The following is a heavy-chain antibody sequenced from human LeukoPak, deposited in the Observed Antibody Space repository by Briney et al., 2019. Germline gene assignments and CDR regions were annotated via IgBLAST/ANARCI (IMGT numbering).Heavy chain of an antibody. J-gene: IGHJ6*03. CDR2: INHSGST. CDR1: GGSFSGYY. D-gene: IGHD3-22*01. CDR3: ARDSRYSDNSGHYYSRYYMDV. Sequence: SETLSLTCAVYGGSFSGYYWSWIRQPPGKGLEWIGEINHSGSTNYNPSLKSRVTISVDTSKNQFSLKLNSVTAADTAVYYCARDSRYSDNSGHYYSRYYMDVWGKGTTVTVSS. V-gene: IGHV4-34*01.